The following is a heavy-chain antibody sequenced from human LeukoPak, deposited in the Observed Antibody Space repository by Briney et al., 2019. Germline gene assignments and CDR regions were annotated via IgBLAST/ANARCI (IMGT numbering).Heavy chain of an antibody. J-gene: IGHJ4*02. Sequence: SETLSLTCTVSGGSISSYYWSWIRQPPGKGLEWIGEINHSGSTNYNPSLKSRVTISVDTSKNQFSLKLSSVTAADTAVYYCARVSYCSGGSCKGARYYFDYWGQGTLVTVSS. D-gene: IGHD2-15*01. CDR2: INHSGST. CDR3: ARVSYCSGGSCKGARYYFDY. V-gene: IGHV4-34*01. CDR1: GGSISSYY.